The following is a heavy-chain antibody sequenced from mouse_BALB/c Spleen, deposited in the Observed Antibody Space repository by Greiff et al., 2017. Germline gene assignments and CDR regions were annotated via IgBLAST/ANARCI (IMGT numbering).Heavy chain of an antibody. CDR2: IDPETGGT. J-gene: IGHJ2*01. Sequence: VKLQESGAELVRPGASVTLSCKASGYTFTDYEMHWVKQTPVHGLEWIGAIDPETGGTAYNQKFKGKATLTADKSSSTAYMELRSLTSEDSAVYYCTRYDGYDYFDYWGQGTTLTVSS. CDR3: TRYDGYDYFDY. CDR1: GYTFTDYE. V-gene: IGHV1-15*01. D-gene: IGHD2-3*01.